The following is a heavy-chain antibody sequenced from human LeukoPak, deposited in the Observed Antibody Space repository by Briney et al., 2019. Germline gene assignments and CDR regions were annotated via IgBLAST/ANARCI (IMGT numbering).Heavy chain of an antibody. CDR3: AVYDSSGYYYVGFDY. CDR1: GGSFSGYY. Sequence: PSETLSLTCAVYGGSFSGYYWSWIRQPPGKGLEWIGEINHSGSTNYNPSLKSRVTISVDTSKNQFSLKLSSVTAADTAVYYCAVYDSSGYYYVGFDYWGQGTLVTVSS. V-gene: IGHV4-34*01. J-gene: IGHJ4*02. D-gene: IGHD3-22*01. CDR2: INHSGST.